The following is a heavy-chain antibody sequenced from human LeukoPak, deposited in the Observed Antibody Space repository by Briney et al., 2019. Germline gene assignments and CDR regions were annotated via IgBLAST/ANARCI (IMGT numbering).Heavy chain of an antibody. J-gene: IGHJ3*02. CDR3: ARDSLPYDILTGYYRADAFDI. V-gene: IGHV1-69*01. CDR2: IIPIFGTA. CDR1: GGTFSSYA. D-gene: IGHD3-9*01. Sequence: SVKVSCKASGGTFSSYAIRWVRQAPGQGLEWMGGIIPIFGTANYAQKFQGRVTITADESTSTAYMELSSLRSEDTAVYYCARDSLPYDILTGYYRADAFDIWGQGTMVTVSS.